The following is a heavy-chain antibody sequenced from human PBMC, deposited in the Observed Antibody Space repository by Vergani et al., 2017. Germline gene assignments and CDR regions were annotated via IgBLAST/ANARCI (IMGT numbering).Heavy chain of an antibody. CDR3: ARDDPIVVVPAASGGAVY. CDR1: GYTFTGYY. Sequence: QVQLVQSGAEVKKPGASVKVSCKASGYTFTGYYMHWVRQAPGQGLEWMGWINPNSGGTNCAQKFQGRVTMTRDTSISTAYMERSRLGSDDTAVYYCARDDPIVVVPAASGGAVYWGQGTLVTVSS. J-gene: IGHJ4*02. CDR2: INPNSGGT. D-gene: IGHD2-2*01. V-gene: IGHV1-2*02.